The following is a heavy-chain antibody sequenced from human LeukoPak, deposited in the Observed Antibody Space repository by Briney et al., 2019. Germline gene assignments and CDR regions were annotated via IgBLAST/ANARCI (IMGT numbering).Heavy chain of an antibody. D-gene: IGHD3-16*01. Sequence: PSETLSLTCTVSGGSISSYCWSWIRQPPGKGLEWIGYIYYSGSTNYNPSLKSRVTISVDTSENQFSLKLSSVTAADTAVYYCARWGDWFDPWGQGTLVTVSS. CDR1: GGSISSYC. CDR3: ARWGDWFDP. V-gene: IGHV4-59*08. CDR2: IYYSGST. J-gene: IGHJ5*02.